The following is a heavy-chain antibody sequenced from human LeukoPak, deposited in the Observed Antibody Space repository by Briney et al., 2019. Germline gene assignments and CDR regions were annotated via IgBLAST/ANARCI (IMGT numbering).Heavy chain of an antibody. D-gene: IGHD3-3*01. CDR2: IESKVDGPTT. Sequence: GGSLRLSCAASAPTFSNTFINWVRQAPGKGLEWVGRIESKVDGPTTDYPAPLKCRFTISRDDSENTLYLQMNSVKTEDTGLYYCTTSPGITVLGVVTDYWGQGALVIVSS. J-gene: IGHJ4*02. CDR1: APTFSNTF. V-gene: IGHV3-15*04. CDR3: TTSPGITVLGVVTDY.